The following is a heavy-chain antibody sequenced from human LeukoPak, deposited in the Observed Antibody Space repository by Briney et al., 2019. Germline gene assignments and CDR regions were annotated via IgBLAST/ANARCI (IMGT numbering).Heavy chain of an antibody. CDR3: AKDQVYSSSLEHFDY. CDR1: GFTCSSYD. CDR2: ISGSGGRT. D-gene: IGHD6-13*01. Sequence: GGSLRLYCAASGFTCSSYDMSWVRQAPGKGLKWVSAISGSGGRTYYADSVKGRFNSSRDNAKNTLYLQMNGLRAEDTAVYYCAKDQVYSSSLEHFDYWGQGTLVTVSS. V-gene: IGHV3-23*01. J-gene: IGHJ4*01.